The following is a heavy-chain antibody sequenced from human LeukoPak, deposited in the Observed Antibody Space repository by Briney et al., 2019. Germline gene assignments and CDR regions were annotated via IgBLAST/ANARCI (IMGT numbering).Heavy chain of an antibody. CDR2: ISSSGSTI. J-gene: IGHJ4*02. CDR3: AKPPRGIAVAAYFDY. CDR1: GFTFSDYY. D-gene: IGHD6-19*01. Sequence: GGSLRLSCAASGFTFSDYYMSWIRQAPGKGLEWVSYISSSGSTIYYADSVKGRFTISRDNSKNTLYLQMNSLRAEDTAVYYCAKPPRGIAVAAYFDYWGQGTLVTVSS. V-gene: IGHV3-11*04.